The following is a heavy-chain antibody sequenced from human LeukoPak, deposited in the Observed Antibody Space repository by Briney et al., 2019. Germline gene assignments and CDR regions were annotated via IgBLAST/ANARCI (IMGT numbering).Heavy chain of an antibody. J-gene: IGHJ5*02. Sequence: GGSLRLSCAASGFTFSSYSMNWVRQAPGKGLEWVSSISSSSSYIYYADSVKGRFTISRDNAKNTLYLQMSSLRAEDTALYYCAKRSGYDFWSGFDPWGQGTLVIVSS. CDR2: ISSSSSYI. V-gene: IGHV3-21*04. CDR1: GFTFSSYS. D-gene: IGHD3-3*01. CDR3: AKRSGYDFWSGFDP.